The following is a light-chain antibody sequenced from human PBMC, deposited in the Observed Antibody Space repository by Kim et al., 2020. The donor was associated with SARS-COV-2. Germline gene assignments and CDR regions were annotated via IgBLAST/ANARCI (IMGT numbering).Light chain of an antibody. J-gene: IGLJ2*01. CDR3: SSYTSSSPVV. CDR2: DVS. CDR1: SSDVGGYNY. Sequence: GQSNTSSCTGTSSDVGGYNYVSWYQQHPGKPPQLMIYDVSNPPSGVSNRFSGSKSGNTASLTTSGLQAEDEADYYCSSYTSSSPVVFGGGTQLTVL. V-gene: IGLV2-14*03.